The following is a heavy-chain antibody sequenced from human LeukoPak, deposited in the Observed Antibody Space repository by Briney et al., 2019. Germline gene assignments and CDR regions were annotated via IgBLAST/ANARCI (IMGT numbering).Heavy chain of an antibody. Sequence: SQTLSLTCTVSGGSISSGGYYWSWIRQPPGKGLEWIGYIYHSGSTYYNPSLKSRVTISVDRSKNQFSLKLSSVTAADTAVYYCARLNGVPYYFDYRGQGTLVTVSS. V-gene: IGHV4-30-2*01. J-gene: IGHJ4*02. D-gene: IGHD2-8*01. CDR2: IYHSGST. CDR1: GGSISSGGYY. CDR3: ARLNGVPYYFDY.